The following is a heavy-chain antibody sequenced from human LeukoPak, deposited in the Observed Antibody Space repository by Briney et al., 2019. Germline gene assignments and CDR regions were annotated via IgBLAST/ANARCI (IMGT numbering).Heavy chain of an antibody. CDR3: ARDPYSGSYGDYYYYYMDV. Sequence: PGGSLRLSCGASGFIFSSYWMSWVRQAPGKGLEWVANIKQDGTEKHYVDSVKGRFTISRDNAKNSLYLQMNSLRAEDTAVYYCARDPYSGSYGDYYYYYMDVWGKGTTVTISS. CDR2: IKQDGTEK. CDR1: GFIFSSYW. V-gene: IGHV3-7*01. J-gene: IGHJ6*03. D-gene: IGHD1-26*01.